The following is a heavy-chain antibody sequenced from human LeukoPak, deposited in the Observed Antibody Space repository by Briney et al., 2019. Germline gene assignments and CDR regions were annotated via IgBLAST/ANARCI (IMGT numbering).Heavy chain of an antibody. J-gene: IGHJ4*02. D-gene: IGHD5-18*01. CDR2: IIPIFGTA. CDR1: GGTFSSYA. V-gene: IGHV1-69*06. CDR3: AQDLGWIHFRN. Sequence: ASVKVSCKASGGTFSSYAISWVRQAPGQGLEWMGGIIPIFGTANYAQKFQGRVTITADKSTSTAYMELSSLRSEDTAVYYCAQDLGWIHFRNWGQGTLVTVSS.